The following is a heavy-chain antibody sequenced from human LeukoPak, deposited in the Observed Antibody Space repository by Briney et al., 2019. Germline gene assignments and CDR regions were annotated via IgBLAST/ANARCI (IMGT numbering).Heavy chain of an antibody. CDR1: GSSIRSSSYY. CDR2: IYYSGTT. D-gene: IGHD6-6*01. V-gene: IGHV4-39*01. CDR3: ATQVGAARTYFDY. Sequence: PSETLSLTCAVSGSSIRSSSYYWGWIRQPPGKGLEWIGSIYYSGTTYYNPSLKSRVTISVDTSKNQFSLNLNSVTAADTAVYYCATQVGAARTYFDYWGQGTLVTVSS. J-gene: IGHJ4*02.